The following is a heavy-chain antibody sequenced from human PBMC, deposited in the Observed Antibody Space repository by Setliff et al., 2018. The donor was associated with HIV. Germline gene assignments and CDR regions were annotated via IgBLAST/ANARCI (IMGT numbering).Heavy chain of an antibody. CDR2: IDDSGSI. V-gene: IGHV4-34*01. J-gene: IGHJ5*02. CDR1: GGPLSGHY. D-gene: IGHD3-10*01. Sequence: SETLSLTCAVYGGPLSGHYWSWIRQSPEKGLEWIGEIDDSGSIIYNPSLQSRVTMSVDTSKNQFSLKVRSLTAADTGLYYCARVKSIKTTLVRLWPRFDLWGQGTQVTVSS. CDR3: ARVKSIKTTLVRLWPRFDL.